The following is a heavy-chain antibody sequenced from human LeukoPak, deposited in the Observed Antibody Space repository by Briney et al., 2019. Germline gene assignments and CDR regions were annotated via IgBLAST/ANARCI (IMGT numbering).Heavy chain of an antibody. J-gene: IGHJ4*02. CDR1: GGSLSTTSW. D-gene: IGHD1-26*01. CDR3: ATTTIRLGY. Sequence: SGTLSLTCAVSGGSLSTTSWWVWLRQPPGKGLEWIGSMYYRGSTYHNPSLKSRVTISVDTSKNQFSLKLSSVTAADTAVYYCATTTIRLGYWGQGTLVTVSS. CDR2: MYYRGST. V-gene: IGHV4-4*02.